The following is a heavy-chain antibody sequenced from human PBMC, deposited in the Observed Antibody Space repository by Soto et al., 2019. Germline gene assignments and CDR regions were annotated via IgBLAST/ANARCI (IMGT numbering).Heavy chain of an antibody. J-gene: IGHJ4*02. CDR1: GIYVISND. D-gene: IGHD3-16*01. CDR3: ATYRGALYFES. Sequence: LCXSSSVSGIYVISNDWSWIRQSPDKGLEWLGYVFYGGTDYNPSLGGRVSMSVETSKSQFSLKLTSVTVADPAVYHCATYRGALYFESWGPAILVTVSS. CDR2: VFYGGT. V-gene: IGHV4-59*02.